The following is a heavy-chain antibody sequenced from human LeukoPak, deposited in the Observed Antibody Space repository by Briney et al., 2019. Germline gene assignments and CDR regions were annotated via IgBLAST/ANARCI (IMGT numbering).Heavy chain of an antibody. D-gene: IGHD3-22*01. CDR3: ARRGTYYYDSSGSPYDWFDP. Sequence: PSETLSLTCTVSGGSISSGGYYWSWIRQHPGKGLEWIGYIYYSGSTYYNPSLKSRVTISVDTSKNQFSLKLSSVTAADTAVYYCARRGTYYYDSSGSPYDWFDPWGQGTLVTVSS. V-gene: IGHV4-31*03. CDR2: IYYSGST. J-gene: IGHJ5*02. CDR1: GGSISSGGYY.